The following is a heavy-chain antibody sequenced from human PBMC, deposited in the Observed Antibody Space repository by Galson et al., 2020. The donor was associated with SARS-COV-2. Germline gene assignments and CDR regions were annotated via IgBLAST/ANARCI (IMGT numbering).Heavy chain of an antibody. CDR3: ARGDMGNDYFDY. D-gene: IGHD7-27*01. V-gene: IGHV3-74*01. J-gene: IGHJ4*02. CDR2: IYSEGSST. Sequence: ALHGESLKISCAASGFTFSSYWMHWVRQAPGKGLVWVSRIYSEGSSTRYADSVKGRFTISGDNAKNTLYLQMNSLTAEDTAVYYCARGDMGNDYFDYWGQGTLVTVSS. CDR1: GFTFSSYW.